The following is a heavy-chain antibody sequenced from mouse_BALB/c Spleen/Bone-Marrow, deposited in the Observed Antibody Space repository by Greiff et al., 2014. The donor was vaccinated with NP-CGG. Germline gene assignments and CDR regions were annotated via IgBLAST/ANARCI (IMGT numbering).Heavy chain of an antibody. V-gene: IGHV1-87*01. J-gene: IGHJ4*01. Sequence: QVQLQQSGAELARPGASVKLSCKASGYTFTSYWMQWVKQRPGQGLEWIGAIYPGDGDTRYTQKFRGKATLTADKSSNTAYMQLSSLTSEDSAVYFCASPYGNYDAMDYWGQGTSVTFSS. CDR2: IYPGDGDT. CDR3: ASPYGNYDAMDY. CDR1: GYTFTSYW. D-gene: IGHD2-1*01.